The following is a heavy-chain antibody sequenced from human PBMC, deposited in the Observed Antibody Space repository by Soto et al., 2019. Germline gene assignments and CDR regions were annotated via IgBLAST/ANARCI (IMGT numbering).Heavy chain of an antibody. V-gene: IGHV3-48*02. CDR1: GLTFSTYG. D-gene: IGHD1-1*01. CDR2: ITSSTTI. J-gene: IGHJ6*02. Sequence: LVESGGGLVQPGGSLRLSCEASGLTFSTYGFNWVRQAPGKGLEWVSYITSSTTIYYADSVRGLFTTSRDNAKNSLYLQMNSLRDEDTAVYYCARQRNGAGDVWGQGTTVTVSS. CDR3: ARQRNGAGDV.